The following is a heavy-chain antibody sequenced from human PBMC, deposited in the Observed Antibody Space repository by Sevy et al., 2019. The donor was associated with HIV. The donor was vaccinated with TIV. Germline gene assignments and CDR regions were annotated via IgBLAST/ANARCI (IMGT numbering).Heavy chain of an antibody. CDR1: GGSISSGGYY. Sequence: SETLSLTCTVSGGSISSGGYYWSWIRQHPGKGLEWIGYIYYSGSTYYNPSLKSRVTVSVDTSKNQFSLKLSSVTAADTAVYYCARDPGTKKAFDIWGQGTMVTVSS. D-gene: IGHD2-8*01. CDR3: ARDPGTKKAFDI. V-gene: IGHV4-31*03. CDR2: IYYSGST. J-gene: IGHJ3*02.